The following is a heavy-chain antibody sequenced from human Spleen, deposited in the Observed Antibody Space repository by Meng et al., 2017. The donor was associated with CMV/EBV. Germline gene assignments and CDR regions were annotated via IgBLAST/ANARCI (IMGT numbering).Heavy chain of an antibody. D-gene: IGHD3-10*01. CDR1: GGSVSSGSYY. V-gene: IGHV4-61*01. Sequence: SETLSLTCTVSGGSVSSGSYYWSWIRQPPGKGLEWIGYIYYSGSTNYNPSLKSRVTISVDTSKNQFSLKLNSVTAADTAVYYCARGRTLPLYGSGNYCDYWGQGTLVTVSS. J-gene: IGHJ4*02. CDR2: IYYSGST. CDR3: ARGRTLPLYGSGNYCDY.